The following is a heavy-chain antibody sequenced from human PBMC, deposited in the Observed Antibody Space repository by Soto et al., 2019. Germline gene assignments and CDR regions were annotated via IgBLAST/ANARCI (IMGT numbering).Heavy chain of an antibody. Sequence: PGGSLRLSCAASGFTFSSNWMHWVRQGPGKGLVWVSRIDNDGSSRDYADSVKGRFTISRDNAKNTLYLEMSSLRAEDTAVYYYATGSDWYSPDYWSQGTLVTVSS. J-gene: IGHJ4*02. CDR1: GFTFSSNW. D-gene: IGHD6-19*01. CDR3: ATGSDWYSPDY. CDR2: IDNDGSSR. V-gene: IGHV3-74*01.